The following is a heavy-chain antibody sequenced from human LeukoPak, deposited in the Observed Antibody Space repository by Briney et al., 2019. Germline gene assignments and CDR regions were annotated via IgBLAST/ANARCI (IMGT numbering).Heavy chain of an antibody. Sequence: KPSETLSLTCTVSGGSISSSSYYWGWIRQPPGKGLEWIGSIYYSGSTYYNPSLKSRVTISVDTSKNQFSLKLSSVTAADTAVYYCASLYGSGACADYWGQGTLVTVSS. D-gene: IGHD3-10*01. CDR1: GGSISSSSYY. CDR3: ASLYGSGACADY. J-gene: IGHJ4*02. V-gene: IGHV4-39*01. CDR2: IYYSGST.